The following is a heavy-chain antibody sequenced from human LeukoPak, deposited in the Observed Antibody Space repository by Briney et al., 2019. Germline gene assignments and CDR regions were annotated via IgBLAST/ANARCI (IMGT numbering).Heavy chain of an antibody. V-gene: IGHV3-23*01. Sequence: PGGSLRLSCAASGFTFSSYAMSWVRQAPGKGLEWVSVVSGSGYSTYYADSVKGRFTISRDNSKDTLYLQMNSLRAEDTAVYYCARDGPGGSRDAFDIWGQGTMVTVSS. CDR3: ARDGPGGSRDAFDI. J-gene: IGHJ3*02. CDR2: VSGSGYST. CDR1: GFTFSSYA. D-gene: IGHD6-13*01.